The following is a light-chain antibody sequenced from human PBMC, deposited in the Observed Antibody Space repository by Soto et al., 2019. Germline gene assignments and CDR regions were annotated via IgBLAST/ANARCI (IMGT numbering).Light chain of an antibody. Sequence: QSALTQPASVSGSPGQSIAISCSGSISDVGSSGPVSWYQHHPGQVPKLIIYEGSRRPSGVSSRFSGSKTGNAASLTITGLQDEEEATYYRCSYVGARTYVFGTGTKVTVL. V-gene: IGLV2-23*01. CDR1: ISDVGSSGP. CDR3: CSYVGARTYV. CDR2: EGS. J-gene: IGLJ1*01.